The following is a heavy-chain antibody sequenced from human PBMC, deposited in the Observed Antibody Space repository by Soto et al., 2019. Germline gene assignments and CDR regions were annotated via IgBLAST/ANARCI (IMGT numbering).Heavy chain of an antibody. V-gene: IGHV6-1*01. CDR3: ARDRDGSGRTDFDC. CDR2: TYYRAKWFN. D-gene: IGHD6-19*01. Sequence: SQTLSLTCAISGASVSSNSAAWNWIRQSPSRGLEWLGRTYYRAKWFNDYAVSVKSRITISPDTSKNQFSLQLNSVTPEDTAVYYCARDRDGSGRTDFDCWGQGTLVTVSS. J-gene: IGHJ4*02. CDR1: GASVSSNSAA.